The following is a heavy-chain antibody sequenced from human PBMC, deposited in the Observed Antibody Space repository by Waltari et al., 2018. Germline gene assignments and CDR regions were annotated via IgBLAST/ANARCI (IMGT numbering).Heavy chain of an antibody. CDR3: ARDRGVLYSSFDY. D-gene: IGHD6-13*01. CDR2: NYYSGST. CDR1: GGSISSSSYY. V-gene: IGHV4-39*07. J-gene: IGHJ4*02. Sequence: QLQLQESGPGLVKPSETLSLTCTVSGGSISSSSYYWGWIRQPPGKGLEWIGSNYYSGSTYYNPSLKSRVTISVDTSKNQFSLKLSSVTAADTAVYYCARDRGVLYSSFDYWGQGTLVTVSS.